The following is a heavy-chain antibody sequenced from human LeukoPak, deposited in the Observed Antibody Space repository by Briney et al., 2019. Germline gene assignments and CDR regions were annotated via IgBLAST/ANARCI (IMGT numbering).Heavy chain of an antibody. V-gene: IGHV3-11*04. J-gene: IGHJ4*02. CDR1: GFTFSDYY. CDR2: ISSSGSTI. CDR3: AKDGVWFGELPYFDY. Sequence: PGGSLRLSCAASGFTFSDYYMSWIRQAPGKGREWVSYISSSGSTIYYADYVKGRFTISRDNSKNTLYLQMNSLRAEDKAVYYCAKDGVWFGELPYFDYWGQGTLVAVSS. D-gene: IGHD3-10*01.